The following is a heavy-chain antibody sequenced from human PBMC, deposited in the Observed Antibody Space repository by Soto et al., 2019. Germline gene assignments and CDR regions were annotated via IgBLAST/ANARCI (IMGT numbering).Heavy chain of an antibody. V-gene: IGHV4-39*01. J-gene: IGHJ5*02. CDR3: ARYLKQPRRNWFDP. Sequence: SETLSLTCTVSGGSISSSSYYWGWIRQPPGKGLEWIGSIYYSGSTYYNPSLKSRVTISVDTSKNQFSLKLSSVTAADTAVYYCARYLKQPRRNWFDPWGQGTLVTVSS. D-gene: IGHD6-13*01. CDR2: IYYSGST. CDR1: GGSISSSSYY.